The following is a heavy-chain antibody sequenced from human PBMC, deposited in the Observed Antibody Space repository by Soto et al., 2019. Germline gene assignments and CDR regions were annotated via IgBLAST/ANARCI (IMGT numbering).Heavy chain of an antibody. CDR3: AKDFHRRKVATILIDY. CDR2: ISGSGGST. J-gene: IGHJ4*02. Sequence: GGSLRLSCAASGFTFSSYAMSWVRQAPGKGLEWVSAISGSGGSTYYADSVEGRFTISRDNSKNTLYLQMNSLRAEDTAVYYCAKDFHRRKVATILIDYWGQGTLVTVSS. V-gene: IGHV3-23*01. CDR1: GFTFSSYA. D-gene: IGHD5-12*01.